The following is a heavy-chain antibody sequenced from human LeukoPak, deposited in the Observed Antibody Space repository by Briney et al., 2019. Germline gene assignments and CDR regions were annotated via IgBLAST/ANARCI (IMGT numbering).Heavy chain of an antibody. Sequence: GGSLRLSCAASGFIFSDYWMHWVRQGPGKGLEWVAVISYDGSNKYYADSVKGRFTISRDNSKNTLYLQMNSLRTEDTAVYYCANEDPWGYCSGGSCPYDAFDIWGQGAMVTVSS. CDR1: GFIFSDYW. D-gene: IGHD2-15*01. CDR2: ISYDGSNK. CDR3: ANEDPWGYCSGGSCPYDAFDI. J-gene: IGHJ3*02. V-gene: IGHV3-30*18.